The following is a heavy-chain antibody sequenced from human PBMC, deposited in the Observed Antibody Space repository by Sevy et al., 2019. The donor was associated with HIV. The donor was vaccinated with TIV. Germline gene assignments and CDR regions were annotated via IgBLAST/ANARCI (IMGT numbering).Heavy chain of an antibody. D-gene: IGHD4-4*01. V-gene: IGHV2-5*02. J-gene: IGHJ4*02. CDR3: ARFLKGDYTNYFDA. Sequence: SGPRLVKPAQTLTLTCSFSGFSLNTSGVGVGWIRLPPGKALERLALSFWDDEKRYSRPLKNKLTITNETSKNQVVLTRTDMDPMDTATDYWARFLKGDYTNYFDAWDQGSLVTVSS. CDR1: GFSLNTSGVG. CDR2: SFWDDEK.